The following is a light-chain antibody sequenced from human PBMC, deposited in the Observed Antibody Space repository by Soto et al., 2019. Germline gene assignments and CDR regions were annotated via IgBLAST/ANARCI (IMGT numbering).Light chain of an antibody. J-gene: IGKJ1*01. CDR2: KAS. V-gene: IGKV1-5*03. CDR1: QSISTW. Sequence: DIQMTQSPSTLSASVGDRVTITCRASQSISTWLAWYQQKPGKAPKLLIYKASSLEGGVPSRFSGSGSGTEFTLTISSLQPDDFASFCCQQYINRWTFGQGTKVEIK. CDR3: QQYINRWT.